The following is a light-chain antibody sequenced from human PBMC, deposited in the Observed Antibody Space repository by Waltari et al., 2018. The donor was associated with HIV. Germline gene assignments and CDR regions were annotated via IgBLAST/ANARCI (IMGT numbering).Light chain of an antibody. CDR2: GAS. CDR1: QMVSSD. CDR3: QQYNNWPLT. J-gene: IGKJ4*02. Sequence: EIVMTQSPATLSVSPGERVTLACRASQMVSSDLAWYQQKPGQDPRLLIYGASTRATGIPARFSGSKSGTEFTLAISSLQSEDFAVYYCQQYNNWPLTFGGGTKVEIK. V-gene: IGKV3-15*01.